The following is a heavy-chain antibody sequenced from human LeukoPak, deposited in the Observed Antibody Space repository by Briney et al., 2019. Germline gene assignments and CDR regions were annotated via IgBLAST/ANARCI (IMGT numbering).Heavy chain of an antibody. CDR2: ISAYNGNT. CDR1: GYTFTSYG. V-gene: IGHV1-18*01. D-gene: IGHD3-10*01. Sequence: GASVKVSCKAFGYTFTSYGVSWVRQAPRQGLEWMGWISAYNGNTNYAQKLQGRVTMTTDTSTSTAYMELRSLRSDDTAVYYCARGVSKPHGDWFDPWGQGTLVTVSS. J-gene: IGHJ5*02. CDR3: ARGVSKPHGDWFDP.